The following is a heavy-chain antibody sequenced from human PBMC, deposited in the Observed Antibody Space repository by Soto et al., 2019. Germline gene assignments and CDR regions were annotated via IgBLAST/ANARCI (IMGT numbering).Heavy chain of an antibody. D-gene: IGHD6-13*01. CDR3: AREQQLVRAFDI. Sequence: GGSLRLSCAASGFTFSSYWMHWVRQAPGKGLVWVSRINSDGSSTSYADSVKGRFTISRDNAKNTLYLQMNSLRAEDTAVYYCAREQQLVRAFDIWGQGTMVTVSS. V-gene: IGHV3-74*01. CDR1: GFTFSSYW. J-gene: IGHJ3*02. CDR2: INSDGSST.